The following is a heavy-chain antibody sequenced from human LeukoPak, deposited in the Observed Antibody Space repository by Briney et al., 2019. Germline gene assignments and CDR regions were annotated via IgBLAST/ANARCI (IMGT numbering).Heavy chain of an antibody. CDR3: AKSRDGYNFRYCYFDY. CDR1: GFTFSSYG. D-gene: IGHD5-24*01. Sequence: GRSLRLSCAASGFTFSSYGMHWVRQAPGKGLEWVAVISYDGSNKYYADSVKGRFTISRDNSKNTLYLQMNSLRAEDTAVYYCAKSRDGYNFRYCYFDYWRQGTMVTVSS. J-gene: IGHJ4*02. V-gene: IGHV3-30*18. CDR2: ISYDGSNK.